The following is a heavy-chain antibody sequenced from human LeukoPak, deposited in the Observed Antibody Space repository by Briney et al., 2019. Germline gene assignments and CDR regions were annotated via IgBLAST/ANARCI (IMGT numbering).Heavy chain of an antibody. D-gene: IGHD3-10*01. V-gene: IGHV4-59*12. Sequence: SETLSLTCTVSGGSISSYYWSWIRQPPGKGLEWIGYIYYSGSTNYNPSLKSRVTISVDTSKNQFSLKLSSVTAADTAVYYCAREGGRSPSSMVLPYSSSSMAVWAKGPRSPSP. CDR2: IYYSGST. CDR3: AREGGRSPSSMVLPYSSSSMAV. CDR1: GGSISSYY. J-gene: IGHJ6*03.